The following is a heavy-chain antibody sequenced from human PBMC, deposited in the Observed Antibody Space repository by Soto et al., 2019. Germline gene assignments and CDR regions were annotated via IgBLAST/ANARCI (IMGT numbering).Heavy chain of an antibody. Sequence: EVQLVESGGGLVKPGGSLRLSCAASGFTFSSYSMNWVRQAPGQGLEWVSSISSSSSYIYYADSVKGRFTISRDNAKNSLYLQMNSLRAEDTAVYYCAREGPWLAFDYWGQGTLVTVSS. CDR1: GFTFSSYS. D-gene: IGHD6-19*01. CDR2: ISSSSSYI. J-gene: IGHJ4*02. CDR3: AREGPWLAFDY. V-gene: IGHV3-21*01.